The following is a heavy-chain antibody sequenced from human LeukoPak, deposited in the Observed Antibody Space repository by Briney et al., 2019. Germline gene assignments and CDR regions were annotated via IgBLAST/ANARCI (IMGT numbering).Heavy chain of an antibody. D-gene: IGHD3-9*01. CDR3: ARDHNDILTGSTAFDI. Sequence: SQTLSLTCTVSGGSISSGGYYWSWIRQHPGKGLEWIGYIYYSGSTYYNPSLKSRVTISVDTSKNQFSLKLSSVTAAGTAVYYCARDHNDILTGSTAFDIWGQGTMVTVSS. CDR1: GGSISSGGYY. CDR2: IYYSGST. J-gene: IGHJ3*02. V-gene: IGHV4-31*03.